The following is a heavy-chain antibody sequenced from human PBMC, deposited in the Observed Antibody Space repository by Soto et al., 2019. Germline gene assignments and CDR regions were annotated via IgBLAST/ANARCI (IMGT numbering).Heavy chain of an antibody. Sequence: SETLSLTCAVYGGSFSGYYWSWIRQPPGKGLEWIGEVNHRAFTNYNPSLRSRVTMSVDTSKNQFSLRLISVTAADTAVYYCARGRFSSGSYYNFDYWGRGTLVT. V-gene: IGHV4-34*01. CDR3: ARGRFSSGSYYNFDY. D-gene: IGHD3-10*01. CDR1: GGSFSGYY. CDR2: VNHRAFT. J-gene: IGHJ4*02.